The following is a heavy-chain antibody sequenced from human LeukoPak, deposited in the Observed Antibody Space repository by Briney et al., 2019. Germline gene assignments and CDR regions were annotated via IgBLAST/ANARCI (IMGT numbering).Heavy chain of an antibody. CDR3: ARAQSGSDFTFDY. CDR2: IYYSGST. D-gene: IGHD5-12*01. J-gene: IGHJ4*02. V-gene: IGHV4-59*01. Sequence: PSETLSLTCTVSGGSISSYYWSWIRQPPGKGLEWIGYIYYSGSTNYNPSLKSRVTISVVTSKNQFSLKLSSVTAADTAVYYCARAQSGSDFTFDYWGQGTLVTVSS. CDR1: GGSISSYY.